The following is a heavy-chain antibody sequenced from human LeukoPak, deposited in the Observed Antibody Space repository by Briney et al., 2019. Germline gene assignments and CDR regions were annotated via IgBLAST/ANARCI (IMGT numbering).Heavy chain of an antibody. J-gene: IGHJ4*02. CDR3: ARDRKGWIQLDY. Sequence: TLPLTCTVSGGSISSGGYYWSWIRQHPGKGLEWIGYIFDGGNTYYNPSLKSRVTISVDTSKNQLSLNLTSVTAADTAVFYCARDRKGWIQLDYWGQGTLVTVSS. V-gene: IGHV4-31*03. D-gene: IGHD5-18*01. CDR1: GGSISSGGYY. CDR2: IFDGGNT.